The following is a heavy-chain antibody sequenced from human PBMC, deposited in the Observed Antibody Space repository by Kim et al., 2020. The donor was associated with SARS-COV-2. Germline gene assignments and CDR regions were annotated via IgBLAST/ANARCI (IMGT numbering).Heavy chain of an antibody. D-gene: IGHD6-13*01. J-gene: IGHJ6*02. CDR3: AKVKQQLGLFYYYYGMDV. V-gene: IGHV3-30*02. Sequence: KGRFTIPRDKSKNALYLQMNSRRAEDTAVYYCAKVKQQLGLFYYYYGMDVWGQGTTVTVSS.